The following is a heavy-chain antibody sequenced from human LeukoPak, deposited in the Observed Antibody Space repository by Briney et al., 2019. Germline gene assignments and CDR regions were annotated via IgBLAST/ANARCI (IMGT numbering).Heavy chain of an antibody. CDR1: GFTFSNAW. V-gene: IGHV3-11*01. J-gene: IGHJ6*02. CDR2: ISSSGNTI. D-gene: IGHD3-16*01. Sequence: GGSLRLSCAASGFTFSNAWMSWVRQAPGKGLEWVSYISSSGNTIFYADSVKGRFTISRDNAKNSLYLQMNSLRAEDTAVYYCATQYRDYDYVWGSYPAPYGMDVWGQGTTVTVSS. CDR3: ATQYRDYDYVWGSYPAPYGMDV.